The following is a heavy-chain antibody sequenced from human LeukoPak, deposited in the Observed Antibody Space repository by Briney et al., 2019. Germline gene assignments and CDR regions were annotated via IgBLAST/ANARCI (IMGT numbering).Heavy chain of an antibody. CDR1: GFTFSSYA. CDR2: ISGSGGST. J-gene: IGHJ4*02. CDR3: AKGIAVAGSHTRSFDY. V-gene: IGHV3-23*01. Sequence: GGSLRLSCAASGFTFSSYAMSWVRQAPGKGLEWVSAISGSGGSTYYADSVKGRFTISRDNSKNTLYLQMNSLRAEDTAVYYCAKGIAVAGSHTRSFDYWGQGTLVTVSP. D-gene: IGHD6-19*01.